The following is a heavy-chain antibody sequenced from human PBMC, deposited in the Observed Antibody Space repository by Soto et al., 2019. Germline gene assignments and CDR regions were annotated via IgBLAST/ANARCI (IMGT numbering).Heavy chain of an antibody. CDR1: GFTFSSYA. CDR2: ISGSGGST. Sequence: GGSLRLSCAASGFTFSSYAMSWVRQAPGKGLEWVSAISGSGGSTYYADSVKGRFTISRDNSKNTLYLQMNSLRAEDTAVYCCAKGRSSSWYYFDYWGQGTLVTVSS. CDR3: AKGRSSSWYYFDY. V-gene: IGHV3-23*01. J-gene: IGHJ4*02. D-gene: IGHD6-13*01.